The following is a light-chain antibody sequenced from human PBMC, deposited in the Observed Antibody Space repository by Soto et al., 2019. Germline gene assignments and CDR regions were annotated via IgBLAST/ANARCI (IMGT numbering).Light chain of an antibody. CDR3: SSYTTIKPVI. CDR1: SSDVGAYNY. Sequence: QSVLAQPASVSGSPGQSITISCTGTSSDVGAYNYVSWYHQHHPGKAPELIIYDVTDRPSGVSTRFSGSKSGNTASLTISGLQAEDEGDYYCSSYTTIKPVIFGGVTKLTVL. J-gene: IGLJ2*01. CDR2: DVT. V-gene: IGLV2-14*01.